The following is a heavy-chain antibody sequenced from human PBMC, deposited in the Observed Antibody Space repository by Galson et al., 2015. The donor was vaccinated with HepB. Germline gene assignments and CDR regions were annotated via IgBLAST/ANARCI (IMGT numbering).Heavy chain of an antibody. CDR1: GFTFSSYG. CDR3: ARAPLDILTGYPFYGMDV. J-gene: IGHJ6*02. V-gene: IGHV3-33*01. CDR2: IWYDGSNK. D-gene: IGHD3-9*01. Sequence: SLRLSCAASGFTFSSYGMHWVRQAPGKGLVWVAVIWYDGSNKYYADSVKGRFTISRDNSKNTLYLQMNSLRAEDTAVYYCARAPLDILTGYPFYGMDVWGQGTTVTVPS.